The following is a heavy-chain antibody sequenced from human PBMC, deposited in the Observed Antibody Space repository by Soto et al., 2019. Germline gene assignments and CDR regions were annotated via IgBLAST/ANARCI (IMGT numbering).Heavy chain of an antibody. V-gene: IGHV3-49*03. CDR2: IRSKAYGGTT. J-gene: IGHJ6*02. Sequence: AGGSLRLSCTASGFTFGDYAMSWFRQAPGKGLEWVGFIRSKAYGGTTEYAASVKGRFTISRDDSKSIAYLQMNSLKTEDTAVYYCTRDRPEWELLYYYGMDVWGQGTTVTVSS. CDR3: TRDRPEWELLYYYGMDV. D-gene: IGHD1-26*01. CDR1: GFTFGDYA.